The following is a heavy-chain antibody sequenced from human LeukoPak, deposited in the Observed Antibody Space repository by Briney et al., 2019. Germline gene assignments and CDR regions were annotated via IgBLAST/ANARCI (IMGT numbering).Heavy chain of an antibody. J-gene: IGHJ4*02. D-gene: IGHD3-10*01. V-gene: IGHV3-23*01. Sequence: GGSLRLSCAASAFTFSSYAMSWVRQAPGKGLEWVSAISGSGGNTYYADSVKGRFTISRDNSKNTLYLQMNSLRAEDTAVYYCAKDSSGSYRHLDYWGQGTLVTVSS. CDR2: ISGSGGNT. CDR1: AFTFSSYA. CDR3: AKDSSGSYRHLDY.